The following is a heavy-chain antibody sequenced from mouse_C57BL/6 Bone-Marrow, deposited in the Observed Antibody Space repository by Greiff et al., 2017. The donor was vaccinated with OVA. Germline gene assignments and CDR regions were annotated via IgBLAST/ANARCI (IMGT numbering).Heavy chain of an antibody. J-gene: IGHJ3*01. CDR2: INPSSGYT. CDR3: AVWLRRGGPGFAY. Sequence: VQLQQSGAELAKPGASVKLSCKASGYTFTSYWMHWVNQRPGQGLEWIGYINPSSGYTKYNQKFKDKATLTADKSSSTAYMQLSSLTYEDSAVYYCAVWLRRGGPGFAYWGQGTLVTVSA. V-gene: IGHV1-7*01. D-gene: IGHD2-2*01. CDR1: GYTFTSYW.